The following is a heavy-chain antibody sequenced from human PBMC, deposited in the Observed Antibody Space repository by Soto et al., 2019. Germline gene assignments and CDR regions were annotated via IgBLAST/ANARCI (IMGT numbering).Heavy chain of an antibody. CDR3: ARDFLQESLDH. Sequence: QVQLVQSGGEVKRPGASVKVSCKASGYPFTKYILSWVRQAPGQGLEWMGWISGHNGRANYVEKFQGRVTMTTDASASTAFLEMMSLTYDDTAVYYCARDFLQESLDHWGQGTLVVVSS. CDR1: GYPFTKYI. J-gene: IGHJ4*02. V-gene: IGHV1-18*01. CDR2: ISGHNGRA.